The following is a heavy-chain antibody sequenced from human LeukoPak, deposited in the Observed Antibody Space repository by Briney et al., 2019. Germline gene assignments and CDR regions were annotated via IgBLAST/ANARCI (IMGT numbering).Heavy chain of an antibody. J-gene: IGHJ4*02. D-gene: IGHD5-24*01. CDR3: ARLSERWLQSLAFDY. CDR1: VYTFTSYY. V-gene: IGHV1-46*01. CDR2: INPSGGST. Sequence: ASVKVSSKASVYTFTSYYMHWVRRAPGQGLEWMGRINPSGGSTRYAQKFQGRVTMPSDTSTSTAYMELSSLRSEDPAVSYCARLSERWLQSLAFDYWGQGTLVTVSS.